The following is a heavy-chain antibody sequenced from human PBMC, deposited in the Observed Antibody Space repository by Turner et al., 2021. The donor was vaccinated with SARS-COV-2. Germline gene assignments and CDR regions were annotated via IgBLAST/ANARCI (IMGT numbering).Heavy chain of an antibody. J-gene: IGHJ4*02. CDR3: ARTFTAMVRVDY. CDR1: GYTFTSYD. CDR2: MNPNSGNT. Sequence: QVQLVQSGAEVKKPGASVKVSCKASGYTFTSYDINWVRQATGQGLEWMGWMNPNSGNTGYAQKFHGRVTMTRNTSISTAYMELSSLRSEDTAVYDCARTFTAMVRVDYWGQGTLVTVSS. D-gene: IGHD5-18*01. V-gene: IGHV1-8*01.